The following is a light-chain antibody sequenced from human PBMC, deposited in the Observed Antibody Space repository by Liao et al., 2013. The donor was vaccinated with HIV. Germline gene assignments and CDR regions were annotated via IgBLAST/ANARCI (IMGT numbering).Light chain of an antibody. CDR1: ALPKQY. CDR2: KDS. V-gene: IGLV3-25*03. CDR3: QSADSSGTCPV. Sequence: SYELTQPPSVSVSPGQTARITCSGDALPKQYAYWYQQKPGQAPVLVIYKDSERPSGSPERFSGSSSGTTVTLTISGVQAEDEADYYCQSADSSGTCPVFGGGTKLTVL. J-gene: IGLJ3*02.